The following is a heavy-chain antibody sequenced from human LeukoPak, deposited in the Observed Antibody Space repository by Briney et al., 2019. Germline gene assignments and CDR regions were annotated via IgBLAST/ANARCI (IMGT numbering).Heavy chain of an antibody. V-gene: IGHV3-74*01. D-gene: IGHD1-26*01. CDR3: ARSRYTGSHFDY. J-gene: IGHJ4*02. Sequence: PGGSLRLSCTASGFTFSSYWVQWVRQAPGKGLVWISRINSDGSSLSYADSVKGRFTISRDNAKNTVYLQMNSLRAEDTAVHYRARSRYTGSHFDYWGQGTLVTVSS. CDR1: GFTFSSYW. CDR2: INSDGSSL.